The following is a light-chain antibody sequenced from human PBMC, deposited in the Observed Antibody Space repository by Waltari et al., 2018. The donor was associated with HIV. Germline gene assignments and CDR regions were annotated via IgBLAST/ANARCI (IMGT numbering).Light chain of an antibody. CDR3: ATWDDSLNGWV. V-gene: IGLV1-44*01. Sequence: QSVLTQPPSASGTPGQRVTISCSGSSSNIGSNTVSWYQQVPGTAPKVFIYSNDDRPSCGPDRFSGSKSGTSASLAISGLQPEDEADYYCATWDDSLNGWVFGGGTKVTVL. J-gene: IGLJ3*02. CDR1: SSNIGSNT. CDR2: SND.